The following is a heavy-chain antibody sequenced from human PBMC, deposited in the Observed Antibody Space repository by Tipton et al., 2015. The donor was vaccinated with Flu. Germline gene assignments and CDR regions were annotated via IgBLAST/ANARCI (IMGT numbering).Heavy chain of an antibody. Sequence: SLRLSCAASGFTFSSYWMHWVRQAPGKGLVWVSRINSDGSSTSYADSVKGRFTISRDNAKNTLYLQMNSLRAEDTAVYYCAREFGGLRFYYGMDVWGQGTTVTVSS. CDR2: INSDGSST. CDR1: GFTFSSYW. CDR3: AREFGGLRFYYGMDV. J-gene: IGHJ6*02. D-gene: IGHD5-12*01. V-gene: IGHV3-74*01.